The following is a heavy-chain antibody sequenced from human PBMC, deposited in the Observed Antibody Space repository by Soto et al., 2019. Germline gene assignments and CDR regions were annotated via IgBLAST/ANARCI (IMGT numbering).Heavy chain of an antibody. V-gene: IGHV4-34*01. CDR2: INHSGST. D-gene: IGHD6-13*01. J-gene: IGHJ4*02. CDR1: GGSFSGYY. Sequence: QVQLQQWGAGLLKPSETLSLTCAVYGGSFSGYYWSWIRQPPGKGLEWIGEINHSGSTNYNPSLKSRVTISVDTSKNQFSLELSSVTAADTAVYYCARRSSSWYRLPFDYWGQGTLVTVSS. CDR3: ARRSSSWYRLPFDY.